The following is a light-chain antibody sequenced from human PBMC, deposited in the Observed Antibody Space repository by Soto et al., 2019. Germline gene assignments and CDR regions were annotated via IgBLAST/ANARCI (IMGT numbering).Light chain of an antibody. Sequence: QSALTQPASVSGSPGQSITISCTGANSDVGSYNLISWYQQHPGKAPKLIIYEADKRPSGVSDRFSGSKSGNTASLTISGLQAEDEADYHCCSYGGYSTFVIFGGGIKLTVL. CDR2: EAD. CDR1: NSDVGSYNL. CDR3: CSYGGYSTFVI. V-gene: IGLV2-23*02. J-gene: IGLJ2*01.